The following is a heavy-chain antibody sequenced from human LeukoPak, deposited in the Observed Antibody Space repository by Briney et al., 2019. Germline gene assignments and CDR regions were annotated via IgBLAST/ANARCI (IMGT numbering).Heavy chain of an antibody. CDR2: TSGSGGST. CDR1: GFTFSSYA. Sequence: GTSLRLSCAASGFTFSSYAMSWVRQAPGKGLEWVSATSGSGGSTYYADSVKGRFTISRDNSKNTLYLQMNSLRAEDTAVYYCATAHDSSGWSLISDYWGQGTLVTVSS. CDR3: ATAHDSSGWSLISDY. D-gene: IGHD6-19*01. V-gene: IGHV3-23*01. J-gene: IGHJ4*02.